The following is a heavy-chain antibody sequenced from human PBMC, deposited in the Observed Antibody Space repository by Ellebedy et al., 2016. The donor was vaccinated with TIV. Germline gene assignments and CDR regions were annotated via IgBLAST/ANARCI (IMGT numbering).Heavy chain of an antibody. J-gene: IGHJ1*01. Sequence: AASVKVSCKASGYTFTSYGISWVRPAPGQGLAWMGWISAYNGNTNYAQKLQGRVTMTTDTSTSTAYMELRSLTSDDTAVYYCARGSMDILTGSNLEFWGQGTLVTVSS. CDR3: ARGSMDILTGSNLEF. V-gene: IGHV1-18*01. CDR1: GYTFTSYG. D-gene: IGHD3-9*01. CDR2: ISAYNGNT.